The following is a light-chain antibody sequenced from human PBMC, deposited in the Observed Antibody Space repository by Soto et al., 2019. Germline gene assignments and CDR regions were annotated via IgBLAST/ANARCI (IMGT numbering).Light chain of an antibody. V-gene: IGKV3-11*01. CDR3: QHRSDWPPICT. J-gene: IGKJ2*02. CDR1: ETISNQ. Sequence: EVVLTQSPATLSLFPGESATLSCRASETISNQLAWYQQKPGQAPRLLMYDASHRVTGIPARFSGSGSWTDFTLIISSLEPADFAVYYCQHRSDWPPICTFGQGTKVDIK. CDR2: DAS.